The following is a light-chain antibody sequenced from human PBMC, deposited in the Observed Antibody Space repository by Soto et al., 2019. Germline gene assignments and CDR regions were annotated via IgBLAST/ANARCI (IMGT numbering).Light chain of an antibody. J-gene: IGLJ1*01. Sequence: QSALTQPGSLSGSPGQSITISCTGTSSDIGAYDYVSWFQQHPGKAPKLMISEVNNRPSGVSNRFSGSKSGNTAYLTISGLQVEDEAEYFCFSSTTTSNQLFGNGKKVTV. CDR1: SSDIGAYDY. V-gene: IGLV2-14*01. CDR2: EVN. CDR3: FSSTTTSNQL.